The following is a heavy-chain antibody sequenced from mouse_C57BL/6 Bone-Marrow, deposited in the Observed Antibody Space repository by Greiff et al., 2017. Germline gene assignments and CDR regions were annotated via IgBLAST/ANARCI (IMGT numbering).Heavy chain of an antibody. D-gene: IGHD2-4*01. CDR3: ARRLYYDFPFAY. V-gene: IGHV1-54*01. CDR1: GYAFTNYL. Sequence: VKLQESGAELVRPGTSVKVSCKASGYAFTNYLIEWVKQRPGQGLEWIGVINPGSGGTNYNEKFKGKATLTADKSSSTAYMQLSSLTSEDSAVYFCARRLYYDFPFAYWGQGTLVTVSA. J-gene: IGHJ3*01. CDR2: INPGSGGT.